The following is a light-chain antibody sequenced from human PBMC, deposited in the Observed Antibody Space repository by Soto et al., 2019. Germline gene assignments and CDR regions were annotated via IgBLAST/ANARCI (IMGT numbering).Light chain of an antibody. J-gene: IGLJ7*01. CDR2: RNN. CDR1: SSNIGSNS. CDR3: AAWDDSLDGGV. V-gene: IGLV1-44*01. Sequence: QSVLTQPPSASGTPGQRVTISCSGSSSNIGSNSVNWYRQLPGTAPKLLIYRNNQQPSGVPDRFSGSKSGTSASLAISGLQSEDEADYYCAAWDDSLDGGVFGGGTQLTVL.